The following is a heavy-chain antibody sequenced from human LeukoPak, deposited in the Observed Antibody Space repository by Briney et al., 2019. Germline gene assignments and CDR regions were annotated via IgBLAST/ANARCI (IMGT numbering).Heavy chain of an antibody. D-gene: IGHD7-27*01. CDR1: GFSFSIYG. Sequence: GGSRRLSCAASGFSFSIYGMHWVRQAPGKGLEWVAVAYGDGNSQYYADSVKGRFSTSRDTSKNTVYLQLNSLRVEDTAVYYCARDGPGVDYWGQGTLVTVSS. CDR3: ARDGPGVDY. CDR2: AYGDGNSQ. J-gene: IGHJ4*02. V-gene: IGHV3-33*01.